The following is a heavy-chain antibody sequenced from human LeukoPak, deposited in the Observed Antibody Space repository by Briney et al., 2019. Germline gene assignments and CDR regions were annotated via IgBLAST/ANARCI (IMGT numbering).Heavy chain of an antibody. V-gene: IGHV1-69*04. D-gene: IGHD1-26*01. CDR2: IIPILGIA. CDR1: GGTFTSYA. CDR3: ARLVGDADGVQDYYGMDV. J-gene: IGHJ6*02. Sequence: GASVNVSCKASGGTFTSYAISWVRQAPGQGLEWMGRIIPILGIANYAQKFKHRVTITADKSTSTAYMELSSLRSEDTAVYYCARLVGDADGVQDYYGMDVWGQGTTVTVSS.